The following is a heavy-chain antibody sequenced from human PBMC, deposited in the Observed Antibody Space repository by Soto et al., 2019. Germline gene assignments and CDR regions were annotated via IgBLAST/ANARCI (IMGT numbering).Heavy chain of an antibody. J-gene: IGHJ4*02. CDR1: GGSIRSYY. Sequence: SETLSLTCTVSGGSIRSYYWSWIRQPPGKGLEWIGYIYYSGSTDYDPSLKSRVTISVDTSKYQFSLKLTSVTAADTAVYYCAXXXXXXYXPFDYWGQGXXVTXXS. CDR2: IYYSGST. V-gene: IGHV4-59*08. CDR3: AXXXXXXYXPFDY. D-gene: IGHD3-10*01.